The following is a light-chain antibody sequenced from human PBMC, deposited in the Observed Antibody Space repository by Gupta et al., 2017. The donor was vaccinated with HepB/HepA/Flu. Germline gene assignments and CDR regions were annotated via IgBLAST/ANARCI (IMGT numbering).Light chain of an antibody. J-gene: IGKJ1*01. CDR3: QQENNCPRT. CDR2: GAS. CDR1: QTVGRN. Sequence: ETVMTQFPATLSVSPGESATLSCRASQTVGRNLAWYQHKSGQAPVLLIYGASTRGTGVPDRFSGSGSKTEFTLTISSLQSEDFAIYYCQQENNCPRTFGQGTKVEIE. V-gene: IGKV3-15*01.